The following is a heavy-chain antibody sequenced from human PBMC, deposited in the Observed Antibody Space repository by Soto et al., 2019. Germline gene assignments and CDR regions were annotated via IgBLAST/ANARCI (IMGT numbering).Heavy chain of an antibody. CDR2: IKSKSDGGTT. J-gene: IGHJ4*02. CDR3: TTDWFDSSGYYAY. D-gene: IGHD3-22*01. CDR1: GFTFNHAW. V-gene: IGHV3-15*01. Sequence: EVQLVESGGGLVKPGGSLRLSCAASGFTFNHAWMNWVRQAPGKGLEWVARIKSKSDGGTTDYAAPVKGRFTVSRDDSRHTVYLQSNSMKTEDTAIYYCTTDWFDSSGYYAYWGQGTLVSVSS.